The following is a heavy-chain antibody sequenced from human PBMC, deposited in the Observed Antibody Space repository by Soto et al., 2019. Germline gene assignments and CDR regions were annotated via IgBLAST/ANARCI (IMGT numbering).Heavy chain of an antibody. J-gene: IGHJ4*02. CDR2: IYYSGST. Sequence: SETLSLTCTVSGGSISSYYWSWIRQPPGKGLEWIGYIYYSGSTNYNPSLKSRVTISVDTSKNQFSLKLSFVTAADTAVYYCAREVPCSSTSCYDGLLDYWGQGTLVTVSS. CDR1: GGSISSYY. CDR3: AREVPCSSTSCYDGLLDY. D-gene: IGHD2-2*01. V-gene: IGHV4-59*01.